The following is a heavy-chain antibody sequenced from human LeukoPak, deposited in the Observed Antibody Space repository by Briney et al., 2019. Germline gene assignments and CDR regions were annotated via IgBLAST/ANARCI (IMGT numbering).Heavy chain of an antibody. CDR3: ARMAAAGSWDFDY. D-gene: IGHD6-13*01. CDR2: IYPGDSDT. CDR1: GYSFTNYW. V-gene: IGHV5-51*01. J-gene: IGHJ4*02. Sequence: GESLKISCKTSGYSFTNYWIGWVRQMPGKGLEWMGIIYPGDSDTKYSPSFQGQVTISADKSFSTAYLQWSSLKASDTAMYYCARMAAAGSWDFDYWGQGTLVTVSS.